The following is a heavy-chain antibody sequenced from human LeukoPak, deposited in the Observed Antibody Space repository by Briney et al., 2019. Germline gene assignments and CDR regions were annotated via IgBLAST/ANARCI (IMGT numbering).Heavy chain of an antibody. CDR2: IYHSGST. CDR3: ARGLRLGELSFWFAY. CDR1: GGSISSGYY. J-gene: IGHJ5*01. D-gene: IGHD3-16*02. V-gene: IGHV4-38-2*02. Sequence: SETLSLTCTVSGGSISSGYYWGWIRQPPGKGLEWIGSIYHSGSTYYNPSLKSRVTISVDTSKNQFSLKLSSVTAADTAVYYCARGLRLGELSFWFAYWGQGTLVTVSS.